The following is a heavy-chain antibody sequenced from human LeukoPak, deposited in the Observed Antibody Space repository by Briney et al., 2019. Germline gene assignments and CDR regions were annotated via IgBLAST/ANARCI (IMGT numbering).Heavy chain of an antibody. CDR1: GFTFSSYG. J-gene: IGHJ3*02. D-gene: IGHD3-3*01. CDR2: IRYDGSNK. CDR3: ANTEEAYDFWSGYGGIDAFDI. Sequence: GGSLGLSCAASGFTFSSYGMHWVRQAPGKGLEWVAFIRYDGSNKYYADSVKGRFTISRDNSKNALYLQMNSLRAEDTAVYYCANTEEAYDFWSGYGGIDAFDIWGQGTMVTVSS. V-gene: IGHV3-30*02.